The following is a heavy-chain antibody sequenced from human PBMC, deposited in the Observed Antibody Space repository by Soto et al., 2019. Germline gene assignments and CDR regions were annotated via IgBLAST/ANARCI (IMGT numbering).Heavy chain of an antibody. CDR3: AKDPPRWLQSYYLDY. CDR2: ISYDGSNK. D-gene: IGHD5-12*01. CDR1: GFTFSSYG. V-gene: IGHV3-30*18. J-gene: IGHJ4*02. Sequence: GGSLRLSCAASGFTFSSYGMHWVRQAPGKGLEWVAVISYDGSNKYYADSVKGRFTISRDNSKNTLYLQMNSLRAEDTAVYYCAKDPPRWLQSYYLDYWGQGTLVTVSS.